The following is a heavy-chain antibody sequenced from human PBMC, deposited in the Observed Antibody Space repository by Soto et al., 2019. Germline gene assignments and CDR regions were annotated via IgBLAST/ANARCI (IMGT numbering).Heavy chain of an antibody. CDR2: MNPNSANT. J-gene: IGHJ6*02. Sequence: QVQLVQSGAEVKKPGASVKVSCKASGSTFTSYDSNWVRQATGQGREWMGWMNPNSANTGYAQKFQGRVTMTRNTSISTAYMELSSLSSEDTAVYYCAREGVRGMDVWGQGTTVTVSS. D-gene: IGHD3-16*01. CDR1: GSTFTSYD. V-gene: IGHV1-8*01. CDR3: AREGVRGMDV.